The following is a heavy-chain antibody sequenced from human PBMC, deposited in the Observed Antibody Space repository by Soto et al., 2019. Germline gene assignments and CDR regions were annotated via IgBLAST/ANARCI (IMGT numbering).Heavy chain of an antibody. CDR1: GGSVSSNSAA. V-gene: IGHV6-1*01. CDR3: ARLIAAAGTYRYYYYGMDV. CDR2: TYYRSKWYN. J-gene: IGHJ6*02. Sequence: SQTLSLTCAISGGSVSSNSAAWNWIRQCPSRGLEWLGRTYYRSKWYNDYAVSVKSRITINPDTSKNQFSLKLSSVTAADTAVYYCARLIAAAGTYRYYYYGMDVWGQGTTVTVSS. D-gene: IGHD6-13*01.